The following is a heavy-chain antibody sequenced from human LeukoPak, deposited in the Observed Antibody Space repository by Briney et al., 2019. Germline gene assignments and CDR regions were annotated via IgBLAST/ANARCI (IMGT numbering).Heavy chain of an antibody. CDR3: ARFKAVGGIDYFDY. D-gene: IGHD6-19*01. V-gene: IGHV6-1*01. Sequence: SQTLSLTCAIAVDSVSSRTAAWNWIRQSPSRGLEWLGRTYYRSKWYLDYAVSVKSRMTINPDTTKNQFSLQLNFVTPEDTAVYYCARFKAVGGIDYFDYWDQGRLVTVSS. J-gene: IGHJ4*02. CDR2: TYYRSKWYL. CDR1: VDSVSSRTAA.